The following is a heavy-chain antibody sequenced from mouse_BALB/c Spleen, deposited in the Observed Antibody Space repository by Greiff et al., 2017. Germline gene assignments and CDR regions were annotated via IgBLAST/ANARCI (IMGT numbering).Heavy chain of an antibody. CDR1: GYSFTDYE. CDR2: IHPGSGGT. V-gene: IGHV1-15*01. CDR3: TTVVAPSWYFDV. J-gene: IGHJ1*01. Sequence: QVQLQQSGAELVRPGASVKLSCKASGYSFTDYEMHWVKQTPVHGLEWIGAIHPGSGGTAYNQKFKGKATLTADKSSSTAYMELSSLTSEDSAVYYSTTVVAPSWYFDVWGAGTTVTVSS. D-gene: IGHD1-1*01.